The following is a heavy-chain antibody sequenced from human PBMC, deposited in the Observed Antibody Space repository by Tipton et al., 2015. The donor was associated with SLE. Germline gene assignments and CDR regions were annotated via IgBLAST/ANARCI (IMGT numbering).Heavy chain of an antibody. J-gene: IGHJ4*02. V-gene: IGHV4-38-2*01. Sequence: TLSLTCSVSGHSISSGFYWGWIRQSPGKGLEWIGNFYHRGTTYYNPSLKSRVTISADTSKNHLSLKLTSVTAADTAVYFCARSSSVRTRLWPTFAYWGQGTVVTVS. D-gene: IGHD3-16*01. CDR3: ARSSSVRTRLWPTFAY. CDR1: GHSISSGFY. CDR2: FYHRGTT.